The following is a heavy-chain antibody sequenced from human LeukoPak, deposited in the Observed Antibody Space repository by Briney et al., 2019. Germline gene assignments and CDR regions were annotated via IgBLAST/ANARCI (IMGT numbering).Heavy chain of an antibody. CDR3: ARGTPLNTAMAPGWFDP. CDR2: IYYSGST. J-gene: IGHJ5*02. V-gene: IGHV4-59*01. Sequence: PSETLSLTCTVSGGSISSYYWSWFRQPPGKGLEWIGHIYYSGSTNNNPSLTSRVTVSVDTSKNQFSLKLSSVTAADTAVYYCARGTPLNTAMAPGWFDPWGQGTLVTVSS. D-gene: IGHD5-18*01. CDR1: GGSISSYY.